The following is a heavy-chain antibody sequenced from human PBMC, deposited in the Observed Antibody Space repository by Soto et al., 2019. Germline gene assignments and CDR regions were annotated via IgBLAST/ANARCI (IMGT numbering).Heavy chain of an antibody. CDR1: GFTFSGHW. V-gene: IGHV3-74*03. D-gene: IGHD2-2*01. Sequence: EGQLVESGGDLVQPGGSLRLSCAASGFTFSGHWMHWVRQVPGKGLEWVSRINTDGGSSAYADSVKGRFTISRDNAKNTLYLQMNGLRAEDTAVYYCAREAGYCSRTSCYRRAFDTWGQGTTVTVSS. J-gene: IGHJ3*02. CDR3: AREAGYCSRTSCYRRAFDT. CDR2: INTDGGSS.